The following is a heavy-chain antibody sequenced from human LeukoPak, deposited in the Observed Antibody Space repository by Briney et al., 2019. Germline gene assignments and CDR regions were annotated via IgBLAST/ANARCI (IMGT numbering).Heavy chain of an antibody. D-gene: IGHD3-9*01. J-gene: IGHJ5*02. Sequence: SETLSLTCTVSGGSISSYYWSWIRQPPGNGLEWIGYIYYSGSTNYNPSLKSRVTISVDKSKNQFSLKLSSVTAADTAVYYCARRNFDWRLFPWGQGTLVTVSS. CDR3: ARRNFDWRLFP. CDR2: IYYSGST. CDR1: GGSISSYY. V-gene: IGHV4-59*12.